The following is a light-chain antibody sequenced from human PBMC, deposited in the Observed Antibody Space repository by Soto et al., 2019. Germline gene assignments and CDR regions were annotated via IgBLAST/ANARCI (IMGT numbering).Light chain of an antibody. CDR3: QQRRNWPPPIT. V-gene: IGKV3-11*01. J-gene: IGKJ5*01. CDR2: DAS. CDR1: QSVSSN. Sequence: IVLTKSPGALSCSPGERRTLSAVSSQSVSSNLARYQQKPGQAPRLLIYDASNRATGIPARFSGSGSGTDFTLTISSLEPEDFAVYYCQQRRNWPPPITFGQGTRLEIK.